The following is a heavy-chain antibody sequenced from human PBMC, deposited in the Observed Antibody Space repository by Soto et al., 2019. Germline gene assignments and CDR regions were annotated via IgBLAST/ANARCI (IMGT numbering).Heavy chain of an antibody. D-gene: IGHD3-3*01. V-gene: IGHV3-23*01. Sequence: GGSLRLSCAPSGLTFSSSAMTWFRQAPGKGLEWVSAISGSGGSTYYADSVKGRFTISRDNSKNTLYLQMNSLRAEDTAVYYCAKNDRFLERFLDYWGQGTLVTVSS. J-gene: IGHJ4*02. CDR2: ISGSGGST. CDR1: GLTFSSSA. CDR3: AKNDRFLERFLDY.